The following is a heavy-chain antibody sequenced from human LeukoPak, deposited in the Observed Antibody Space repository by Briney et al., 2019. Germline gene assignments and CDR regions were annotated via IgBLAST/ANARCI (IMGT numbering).Heavy chain of an antibody. CDR2: INHSGRT. J-gene: IGHJ4*02. CDR3: ARGLRYRPSFDY. D-gene: IGHD1-14*01. V-gene: IGHV4-34*01. CDR1: GGSFSGYY. Sequence: PSETLSLTCAVYGGSFSGYYWSWVRQPPGKGLEGSGEINHSGRTNYNPSLKSRVTISVDTSKNQFSLKLSSVTAADTAVYYCARGLRYRPSFDYWGQGTLVTVSS.